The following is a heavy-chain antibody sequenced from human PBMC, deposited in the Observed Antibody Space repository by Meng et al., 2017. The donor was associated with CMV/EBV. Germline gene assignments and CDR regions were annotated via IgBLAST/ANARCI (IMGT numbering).Heavy chain of an antibody. D-gene: IGHD3-10*01. J-gene: IGHJ6*02. CDR2: ISYDGSNK. V-gene: IGHV3-30*03. CDR3: ARDYPPFTMVRGVTLSDGMDV. CDR1: GFTFSSYW. Sequence: GESLKISCAASGFTFSSYWMSWVRQAPGKGLEWVAVISYDGSNKYYADSVKGRFTISRDNSKNTLYLQMNSLRAEDTAVYYCARDYPPFTMVRGVTLSDGMDVWGQGTTVTVSS.